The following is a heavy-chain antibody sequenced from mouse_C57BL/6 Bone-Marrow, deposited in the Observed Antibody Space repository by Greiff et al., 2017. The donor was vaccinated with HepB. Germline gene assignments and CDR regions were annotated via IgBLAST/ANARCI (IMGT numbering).Heavy chain of an antibody. Sequence: EVKVVESGGGLVQPGGSMKLSCVASGFTFSNYWMNWVRQSPEKGLEWVAQIRLKSDNYATHYAESVKGRFTISRDDSKSSVYLQMNNLRAEDTGIYYCTGDGSSCWYFDVWGTGTTVTVSS. J-gene: IGHJ1*03. D-gene: IGHD1-1*01. CDR1: GFTFSNYW. V-gene: IGHV6-3*01. CDR2: IRLKSDNYAT. CDR3: TGDGSSCWYFDV.